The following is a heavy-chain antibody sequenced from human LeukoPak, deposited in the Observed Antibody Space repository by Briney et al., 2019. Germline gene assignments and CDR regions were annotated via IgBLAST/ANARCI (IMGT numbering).Heavy chain of an antibody. CDR3: ASTYCGGDCYSQELDY. V-gene: IGHV3-30-3*01. CDR1: RFTFSSYA. J-gene: IGHJ4*02. CDR2: ISYDGSNK. Sequence: GGSLRLSCAASRFTFSSYAMHWVRQAPGKGLEWVTIISYDGSNKYYADSVKGRFTISRDNSKNTLYLQMNSLRAEDTAVYYCASTYCGGDCYSQELDYWGQGTLVTVSS. D-gene: IGHD2-21*02.